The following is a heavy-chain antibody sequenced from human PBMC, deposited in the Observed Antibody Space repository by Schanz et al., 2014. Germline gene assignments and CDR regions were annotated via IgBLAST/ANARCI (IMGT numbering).Heavy chain of an antibody. CDR3: ARGGFFDSTSFDS. Sequence: QVQLVQSGAEVKKPGVSVKVSCKASGYTFTTYYIHWVRQAPGQGLEWMGKSNPSSGTTRIAQNFQGRLTMTRDTCTSTVNMELSSLRSEDTAVYYCARGGFFDSTSFDSWGQGTLVTVSS. D-gene: IGHD2-2*01. V-gene: IGHV1-46*03. J-gene: IGHJ4*02. CDR2: SNPSSGTT. CDR1: GYTFTTYY.